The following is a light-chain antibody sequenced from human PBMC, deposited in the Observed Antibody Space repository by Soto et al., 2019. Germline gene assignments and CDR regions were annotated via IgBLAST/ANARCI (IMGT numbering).Light chain of an antibody. CDR3: QQYGSSPPLT. CDR1: QNVSSSY. Sequence: EIVLTQSPGTLSLSPGERANLSCRASQNVSSSYLAWYQQKPGQAPRLLIYGASSRATGIPDRFSGSGSGTDFTLTISRLEPEDFAVYYCQQYGSSPPLTFGGGTKVEIK. CDR2: GAS. V-gene: IGKV3-20*01. J-gene: IGKJ4*01.